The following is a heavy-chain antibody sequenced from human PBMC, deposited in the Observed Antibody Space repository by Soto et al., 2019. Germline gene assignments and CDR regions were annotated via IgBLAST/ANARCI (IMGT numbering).Heavy chain of an antibody. CDR2: ISYDGSNT. J-gene: IGHJ4*02. CDR1: GFTFSSYG. Sequence: GGSLRLSCVASGFTFSSYGMHWVRQAPGKGLEWVAIISYDGSNTYYADSVKGRFTISRDNSKNTLYLQMNSLRAEDTAVYYCARLDIVATMDPEGFDYWGQGTLVTVSS. V-gene: IGHV3-30*03. CDR3: ARLDIVATMDPEGFDY. D-gene: IGHD5-12*01.